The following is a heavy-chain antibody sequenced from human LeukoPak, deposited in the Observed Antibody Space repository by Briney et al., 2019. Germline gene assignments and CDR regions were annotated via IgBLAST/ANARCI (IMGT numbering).Heavy chain of an antibody. CDR2: ISGSGGST. CDR1: GFTFSSYA. CDR3: AKDRARGGATNFDY. D-gene: IGHD1-26*01. V-gene: IGHV3-23*01. Sequence: GGSLRLSCAASGFTFSSYAMSWVRQAPGKGLEWVSAISGSGGSTYYADSVKGRFTISRDNSKNTLYLQMNNLRAEDTAVYYCAKDRARGGATNFDYWGQGTLVTVSS. J-gene: IGHJ4*02.